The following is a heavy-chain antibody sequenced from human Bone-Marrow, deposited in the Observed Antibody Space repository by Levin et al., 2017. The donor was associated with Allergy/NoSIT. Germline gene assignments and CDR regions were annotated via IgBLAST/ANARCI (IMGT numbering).Heavy chain of an antibody. Sequence: SETLSLNCSVSGGSTSSPTDYWTWVRQPPGKGLEWLGYISPGGATYYSLSLRSRITISTDTSKNQFSLKLKAVTAAGTALYFCEMSHGDSSDVWGQG. CDR2: ISPGGAT. CDR1: GGSTSSPTDY. V-gene: IGHV4-39*07. J-gene: IGHJ6*02. CDR3: EMSHGDSSDV. D-gene: IGHD4-17*01.